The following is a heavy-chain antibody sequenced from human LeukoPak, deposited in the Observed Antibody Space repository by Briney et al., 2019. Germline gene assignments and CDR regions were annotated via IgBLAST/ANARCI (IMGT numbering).Heavy chain of an antibody. CDR1: GGSISSYY. D-gene: IGHD6-13*01. CDR3: AREQGVWHSSSWSDPSYYFDY. J-gene: IGHJ4*02. CDR2: IYTSGST. Sequence: ESSETLSLTCTGSGGSISSYYWSWIRQPAGKGLEWIGRIYTSGSTNYNPSLKSRVTMSVDTSKNQFSLKLSSVTAADTAVYYCAREQGVWHSSSWSDPSYYFDYWGQGTLVTVSS. V-gene: IGHV4-4*07.